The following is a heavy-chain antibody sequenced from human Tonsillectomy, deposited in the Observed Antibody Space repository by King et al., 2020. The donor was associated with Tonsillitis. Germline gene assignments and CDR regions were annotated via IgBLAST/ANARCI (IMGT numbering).Heavy chain of an antibody. CDR2: IYPDDSDT. CDR1: GYTFTNYW. CDR3: ARRPEGMQMQGFDY. V-gene: IGHV5-51*01. D-gene: IGHD5-24*01. J-gene: IGHJ4*02. Sequence: VQLVESGAEVKKPGESLKISCKGSGYTFTNYWIGWVRQMPGKGLEWMGIIYPDDSDTRYCSSFQGQVTISADKAITTAYLQWSSLKASDTAMYYWARRPEGMQMQGFDYWGQGTLVTVSS.